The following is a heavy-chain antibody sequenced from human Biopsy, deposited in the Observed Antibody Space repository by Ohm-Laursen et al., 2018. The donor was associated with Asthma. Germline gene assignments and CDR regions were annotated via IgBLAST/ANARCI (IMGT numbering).Heavy chain of an antibody. CDR2: MSYNGSIK. CDR1: GFTFSSYG. J-gene: IGHJ4*02. V-gene: IGHV3-33*05. Sequence: SLRLSCAASGFTFSSYGMDWVRQAPGKGLEWVALMSYNGSIKDYADSVKGRFTISRDNSMNTLYLHMNSLRVEDTAVYYCARGLDYSGRSGFDYWGQGTLVTVSS. CDR3: ARGLDYSGRSGFDY. D-gene: IGHD3-10*01.